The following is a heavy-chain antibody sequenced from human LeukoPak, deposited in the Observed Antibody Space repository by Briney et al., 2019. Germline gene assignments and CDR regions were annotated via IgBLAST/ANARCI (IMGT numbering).Heavy chain of an antibody. Sequence: PGGSLRLSCAASAFTFSDYHISWIRQAPGKGLEWISYIVSSSTYTKYADSVKGRFTISRDNAKNSVYLQMNSLRAEDTAVYYCARDRDAFEIWGQGTMVTVSS. CDR3: ARDRDAFEI. J-gene: IGHJ3*02. CDR2: IVSSSTYT. V-gene: IGHV3-11*06. CDR1: AFTFSDYH.